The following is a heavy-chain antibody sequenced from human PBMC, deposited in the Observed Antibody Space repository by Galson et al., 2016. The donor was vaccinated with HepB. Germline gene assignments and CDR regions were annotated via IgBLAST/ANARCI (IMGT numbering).Heavy chain of an antibody. D-gene: IGHD3-22*01. CDR2: INAGSGNT. CDR3: ARGGDYYDTSGYWH. Sequence: SVKVSCKASGYTFTTFTMHWVRQAPGQRLEWMGWINAGSGNTKSSQRFQGRVTITSDTSASTAYMELRSLRSEDTAVYYCARGGDYYDTSGYWHWGQGTLVTVSS. J-gene: IGHJ4*02. V-gene: IGHV1-3*01. CDR1: GYTFTTFT.